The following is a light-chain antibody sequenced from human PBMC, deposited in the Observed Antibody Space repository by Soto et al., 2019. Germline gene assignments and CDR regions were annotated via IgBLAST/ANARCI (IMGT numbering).Light chain of an antibody. J-gene: IGLJ2*01. CDR3: AAWADSLNGVV. CDR1: GSNIGSYP. Sequence: QSVLTQPPSTSGTHGQRVTISCSGSGSNIGSYPVNWYQQVPGTAPKLLIYSTNQRPSRVTDRVSASKSGTSVSLAITGLQSDDEADYYCAAWADSLNGVVFGGGTKLTVL. CDR2: STN. V-gene: IGLV1-44*01.